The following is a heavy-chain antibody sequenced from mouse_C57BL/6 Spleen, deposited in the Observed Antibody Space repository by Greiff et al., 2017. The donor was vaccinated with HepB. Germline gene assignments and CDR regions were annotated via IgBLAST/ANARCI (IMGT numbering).Heavy chain of an antibody. J-gene: IGHJ4*01. V-gene: IGHV14-1*01. CDR1: GFNIKDYY. CDR2: IDPEDGDT. D-gene: IGHD2-1*01. CDR3: TNGNYVRAMDY. Sequence: EVKLMESGAELVRPGASVKLSCTASGFNIKDYYMHWVKQRPEQGLEWIGRIDPEDGDTEYAPKFQGKATMTADTSSNTAYLQLSSLTSEDTAVYYCTNGNYVRAMDYWGQGTSVTVSS.